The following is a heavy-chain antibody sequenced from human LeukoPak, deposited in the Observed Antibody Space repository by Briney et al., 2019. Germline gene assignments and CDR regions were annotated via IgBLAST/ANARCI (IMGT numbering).Heavy chain of an antibody. CDR2: ISGSGGST. D-gene: IGHD3-10*01. CDR1: GFTFSSYA. V-gene: IGHV3-23*01. CDR3: AKACSTPYYYGSGPFSSRGETQSDY. J-gene: IGHJ4*02. Sequence: PGGSLRLSCAASGFTFSSYAMSWVRQAPGKGLEWVSAISGSGGSTYYADSVKGRFTISRDNSKNTLYLQMNSLRAEDTAVYYCAKACSTPYYYGSGPFSSRGETQSDYWGQGTLVTVSS.